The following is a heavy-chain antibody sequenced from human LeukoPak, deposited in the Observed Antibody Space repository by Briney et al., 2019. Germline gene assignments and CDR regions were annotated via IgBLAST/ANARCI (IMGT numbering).Heavy chain of an antibody. Sequence: SVKVSCKAFGFTFTSSAMQWVRQARGRRLEWIGWIVVGSGNTNYAQKFQGRVTITRDMSTSTVYMELSSLRSEDTAVYYCAAGPPLAATPFDYWGQGTLVTVSS. J-gene: IGHJ4*02. CDR1: GFTFTSSA. V-gene: IGHV1-58*02. CDR3: AAGPPLAATPFDY. CDR2: IVVGSGNT. D-gene: IGHD2-2*01.